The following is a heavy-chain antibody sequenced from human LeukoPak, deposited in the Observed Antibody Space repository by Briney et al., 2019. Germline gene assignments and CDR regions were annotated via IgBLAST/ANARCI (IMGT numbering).Heavy chain of an antibody. CDR1: GYTFTGYY. D-gene: IGHD6-19*01. CDR3: ARVRYSSGWASFDY. J-gene: IGHJ4*02. CDR2: INPNSGGT. V-gene: IGHV1-2*02. Sequence: GASVKVSCKASGYTFTGYYMHWVRQAPGQGLEWMGWINPNSGGTNYAQKFQGRVTMTRDTSISTAYMELSRLRSDDTAVYHCARVRYSSGWASFDYWGQGTLVTVSS.